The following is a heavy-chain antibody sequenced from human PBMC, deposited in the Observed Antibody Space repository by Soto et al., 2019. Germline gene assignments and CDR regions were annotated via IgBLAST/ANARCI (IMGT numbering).Heavy chain of an antibody. V-gene: IGHV3-30-3*01. D-gene: IGHD5-18*01. J-gene: IGHJ4*02. CDR1: GFTFSSYA. CDR3: ARVNTAMVTFHVDY. Sequence: QVQLVESGGGVVQPGRSLRLSCAASGFTFSSYAMHWVRQAPGKGLEWVAVISYDGSNKYYADSVKGRFTISRDNSKNTLYLQMNSLRAEDTAVYYCARVNTAMVTFHVDYWGQGTLVTVSP. CDR2: ISYDGSNK.